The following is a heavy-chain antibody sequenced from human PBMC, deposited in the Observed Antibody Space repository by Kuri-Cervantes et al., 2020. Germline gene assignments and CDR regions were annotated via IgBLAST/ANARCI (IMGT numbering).Heavy chain of an antibody. J-gene: IGHJ4*02. V-gene: IGHV1-8*02. Sequence: ASVKVSCKASGYTFTSYGISWVRQATGQGLEWMGWMNPNSGNTGYAQKFQGRVTMTRNTSISTAYMELSSLRSEDTAVYYCARGQWRALADFDYWGQGTLVTVSS. CDR3: ARGQWRALADFDY. CDR1: GYTFTSYG. D-gene: IGHD6-19*01. CDR2: MNPNSGNT.